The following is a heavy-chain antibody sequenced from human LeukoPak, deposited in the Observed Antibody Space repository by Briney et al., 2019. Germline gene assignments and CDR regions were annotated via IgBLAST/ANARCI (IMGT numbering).Heavy chain of an antibody. J-gene: IGHJ4*02. D-gene: IGHD3-16*02. CDR3: ARRRYYRYTGYFDY. V-gene: IGHV6-1*01. CDR2: TYYSSKWYN. Sequence: SQTLSLTCAISGDSVSSDSSACNWFRQSPSRGLEWLGRTYYSSKWYNDYAVSVKSRITINPDTSKNQFSLQLNSVIPEDTAVYYCARRRYYRYTGYFDYWGQGTPVTVSS. CDR1: GDSVSSDSSA.